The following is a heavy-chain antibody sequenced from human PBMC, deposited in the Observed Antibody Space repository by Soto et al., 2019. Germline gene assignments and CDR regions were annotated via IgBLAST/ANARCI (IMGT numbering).Heavy chain of an antibody. J-gene: IGHJ4*02. CDR1: GYTLTELS. CDR2: IIPVFGTA. D-gene: IGHD3-22*01. CDR3: ASSNYYDITESDS. V-gene: IGHV1-24*01. Sequence: ASVKVSCKVSGYTLTELSMHWVRQAPGKGLEWMGGIIPVFGTANYAQKFQGRVTISADESTNTAYLELSSLRSEDTAVYYCASSNYYDITESDSWGQGTLVTVSS.